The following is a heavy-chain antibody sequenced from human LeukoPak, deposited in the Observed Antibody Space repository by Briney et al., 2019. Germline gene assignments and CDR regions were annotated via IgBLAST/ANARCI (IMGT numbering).Heavy chain of an antibody. J-gene: IGHJ5*02. D-gene: IGHD4-17*01. CDR2: IYYSGST. CDR3: ARGFSDYVSRTMFDP. CDR1: GGSISSSSYY. Sequence: SETLSLTCTVSGGSISSSSYYWGWIRQPPGKGLEWIGSIYYSGSTYYNPSLKSRVTISVDTSKNQFSLKLSSVTAADTAVYYCARGFSDYVSRTMFDPWGQGTLVTVSS. V-gene: IGHV4-39*07.